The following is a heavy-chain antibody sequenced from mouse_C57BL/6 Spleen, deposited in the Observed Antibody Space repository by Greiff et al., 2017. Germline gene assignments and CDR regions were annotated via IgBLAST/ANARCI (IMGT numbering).Heavy chain of an antibody. D-gene: IGHD4-1*01. CDR3: ARTGPFAY. Sequence: QVQLQQPGAELVMPGASVKLSCKASGYTFTSYWMHWVKQRPGQGLEWIGEIDPSDSYTNYNQKFKGKSTLTVDKSSSTAYMQLSSLTSEDSAVXYCARTGPFAYWGQGTLVTVSA. V-gene: IGHV1-69*01. CDR2: IDPSDSYT. CDR1: GYTFTSYW. J-gene: IGHJ3*01.